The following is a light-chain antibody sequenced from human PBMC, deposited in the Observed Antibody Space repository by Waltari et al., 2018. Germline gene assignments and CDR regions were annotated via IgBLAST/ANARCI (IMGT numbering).Light chain of an antibody. CDR2: ANR. CDR1: SSNIGAGYD. Sequence: QSVLTQPPSVSGAPGQRVTISCTGSSSNIGAGYDVHWYLQLPGTAPKLLIYANRNRPPGVPDRVSGSKSCTSASLAITGLQPEDEADYYCQSYDSSLSGRPCVFGGGTKLTVL. CDR3: QSYDSSLSGRPCV. J-gene: IGLJ3*02. V-gene: IGLV1-40*01.